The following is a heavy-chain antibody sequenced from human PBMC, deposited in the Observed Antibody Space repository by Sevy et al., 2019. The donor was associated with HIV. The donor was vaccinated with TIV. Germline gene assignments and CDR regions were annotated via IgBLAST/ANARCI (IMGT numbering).Heavy chain of an antibody. Sequence: QLGGPLRLSCAASGFTFSSYAMSWVRQAPGKGLEWVSAISGSGGSTYYADSVKGRFTISRDNSKNTLYLQMNSLRAEDTAVYYCAKMGQSGGLVVKRGYDSSGYHHIDYWGQGTLVTVSS. CDR1: GFTFSSYA. J-gene: IGHJ4*02. CDR3: AKMGQSGGLVVKRGYDSSGYHHIDY. V-gene: IGHV3-23*01. D-gene: IGHD3-22*01. CDR2: ISGSGGST.